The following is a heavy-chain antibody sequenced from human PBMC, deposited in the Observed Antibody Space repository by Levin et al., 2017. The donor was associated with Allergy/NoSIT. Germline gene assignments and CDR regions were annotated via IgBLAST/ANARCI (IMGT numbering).Heavy chain of an antibody. V-gene: IGHV4-30-4*01. CDR2: IYYSGST. Sequence: SETLSLTCTVSGGSISSGDYYWSWIRQPPGKGLEWIGYIYYSGSTYYNPSLKSRVTISVDTSKNQFSLKLSSVTAADTAVYYCARSDSVFPAVAKNLYPHELYWFDPWGQGTLVTVSS. J-gene: IGHJ5*02. CDR1: GGSISSGDYY. D-gene: IGHD1-26*01. CDR3: ARSDSVFPAVAKNLYPHELYWFDP.